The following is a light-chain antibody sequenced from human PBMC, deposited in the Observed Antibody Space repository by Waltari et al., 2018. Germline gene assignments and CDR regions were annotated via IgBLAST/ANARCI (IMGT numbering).Light chain of an antibody. V-gene: IGKV3-20*01. CDR3: QKYDFLPAT. CDR1: QGVGKY. J-gene: IGKJ1*01. Sequence: ENVLTQSPGTLSLSPGERATLSCRASQGVGKYLAWYQPRPGRAPRLLLYHASIRATGIPDRCSGSGFGTDCSLTISRLEPEDFAVYYCQKYDFLPATFGQGTTVEIK. CDR2: HAS.